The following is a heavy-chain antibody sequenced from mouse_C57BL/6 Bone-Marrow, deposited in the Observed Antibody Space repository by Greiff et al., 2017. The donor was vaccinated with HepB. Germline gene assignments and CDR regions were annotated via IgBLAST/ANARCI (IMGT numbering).Heavy chain of an antibody. D-gene: IGHD4-1*01. V-gene: IGHV3-6*01. J-gene: IGHJ1*03. CDR2: ISYDGSN. Sequence: EVKLVESGPGLVKPSQSLSLTCSVTGYSITSGYYWNWIRQFPGNKLEWMGYISYDGSNNYNPSLKNRISITRDTSKNQFFLKLNSVTTEDTATYYCARENSNWDWYFDVWGTGTTVTVSS. CDR3: ARENSNWDWYFDV. CDR1: GYSITSGYY.